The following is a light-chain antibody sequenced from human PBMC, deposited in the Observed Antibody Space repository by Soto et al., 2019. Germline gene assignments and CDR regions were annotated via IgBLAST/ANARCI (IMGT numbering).Light chain of an antibody. CDR2: KAS. CDR1: QSISSW. J-gene: IGKJ1*01. Sequence: DIQMTQSPSTLPASVGDRVTITCRASQSISSWLAWYQQKPGKAPKLLIYKASSLESGVPSRFSGSGSGTEFTLTISSLQPDDFATYYCQQYNSYSWTFGQGTKVDTK. CDR3: QQYNSYSWT. V-gene: IGKV1-5*03.